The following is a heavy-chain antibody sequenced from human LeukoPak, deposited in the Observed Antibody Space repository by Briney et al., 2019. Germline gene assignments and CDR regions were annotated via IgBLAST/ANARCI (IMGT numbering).Heavy chain of an antibody. D-gene: IGHD6-13*01. V-gene: IGHV1-3*01. Sequence: ASVKVSCKASGYTFTSYAMHWVRQAPGQRLEWMGWINAGNGNTKYSQKFQGRVTITRDTSASTAYMELSSLRSEDTAVYYCARGFSYSSSWYEYYFDYWGQGTLVTVSS. J-gene: IGHJ4*02. CDR2: INAGNGNT. CDR3: ARGFSYSSSWYEYYFDY. CDR1: GYTFTSYA.